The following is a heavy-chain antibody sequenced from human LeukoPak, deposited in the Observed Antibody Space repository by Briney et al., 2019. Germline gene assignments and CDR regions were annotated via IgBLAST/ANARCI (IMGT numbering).Heavy chain of an antibody. CDR3: ARAGGFYDSSGYYYVGLAFDI. D-gene: IGHD3-22*01. CDR1: GGTFSSYA. V-gene: IGHV1-69*06. CDR2: IIPIFGTA. J-gene: IGHJ3*02. Sequence: ASVKVSCKASGGTFSSYAISWVRQAPGQGLEWMGGIIPIFGTANYAQKFQGRVTITADKSTSTAYMELSSLRSEDTAVYYCARAGGFYDSSGYYYVGLAFDIWGQGTMVTVSS.